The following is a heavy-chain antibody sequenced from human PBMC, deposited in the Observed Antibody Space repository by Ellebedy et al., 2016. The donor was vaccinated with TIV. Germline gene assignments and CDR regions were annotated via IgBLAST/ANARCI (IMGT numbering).Heavy chain of an antibody. CDR3: ARVAYCSGGDCYSGGGDY. J-gene: IGHJ4*02. CDR1: GYSFTNYW. V-gene: IGHV5-51*01. CDR2: IYPGDSDT. D-gene: IGHD2-15*01. Sequence: GESLKISCNGSGYSFTNYWIGWVRQMPGKGLEWMGIIYPGDSDTRYSPSFQGQVTISADKSISTAYLQWSSLKASDTAMYYCARVAYCSGGDCYSGGGDYWGQGTLVTVSS.